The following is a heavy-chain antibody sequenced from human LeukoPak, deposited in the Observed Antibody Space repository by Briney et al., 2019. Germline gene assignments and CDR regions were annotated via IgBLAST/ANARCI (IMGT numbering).Heavy chain of an antibody. V-gene: IGHV1-18*01. CDR2: ISAYNGNT. D-gene: IGHD1-1*01. CDR3: ARAAGTSFDY. J-gene: IGHJ4*02. Sequence: GASVKVSCKASGYTFTSYGISWVRQAPGQGLEWMGWISAYNGNTNYAQNLQGRVTMTTDTSTNTDYMELRSLRSDDTAVYYCARAAGTSFDYWGQGTLVTVSS. CDR1: GYTFTSYG.